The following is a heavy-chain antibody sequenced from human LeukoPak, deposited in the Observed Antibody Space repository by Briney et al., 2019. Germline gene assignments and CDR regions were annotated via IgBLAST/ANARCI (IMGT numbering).Heavy chain of an antibody. CDR3: ATNETSVRGFQH. D-gene: IGHD4-17*01. J-gene: IGHJ1*01. CDR2: VYYVGSA. Sequence: PSETLSLTCTVSGGSLSDGYYYWAWIRQPPGEGLEWIGSVYYVGSALYNPSLKSRVTISVDRAKNQFSLRLTSVTAADTAMYYCATNETSVRGFQHWGQGTMATVSS. V-gene: IGHV4-39*01. CDR1: GGSLSDGYYY.